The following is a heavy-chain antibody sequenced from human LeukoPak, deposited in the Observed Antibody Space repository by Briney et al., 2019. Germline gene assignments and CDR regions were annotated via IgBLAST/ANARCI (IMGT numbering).Heavy chain of an antibody. Sequence: VASVKVSCKASGGTFSSYAISWVRQAPGQGLEWMGGIIPIFGTANYAQKFQGRVTITADESTSTAYMELSSLRSEDTAVYYCARGATAMVESYYYYYGMDVWGQGTTVTVSS. CDR1: GGTFSSYA. CDR2: IIPIFGTA. J-gene: IGHJ6*02. V-gene: IGHV1-69*13. D-gene: IGHD5-18*01. CDR3: ARGATAMVESYYYYYGMDV.